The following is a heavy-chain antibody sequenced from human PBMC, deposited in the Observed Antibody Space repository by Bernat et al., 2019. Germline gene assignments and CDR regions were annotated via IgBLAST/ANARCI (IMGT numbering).Heavy chain of an antibody. CDR1: GYTFTSYA. CDR2: INAGNGNT. CDR3: ARVWQGNDARPQKGIAARPRKYYFDY. D-gene: IGHD6-6*01. V-gene: IGHV1-3*01. Sequence: QVQLVQSGAEVKKPGASVKVSCKASGYTFTSYAMHWVRQAPGQRLEWMGWINAGNGNTKYSQKFQGRVTITRDTSASTAYMELSSLRSEDTAVYYCARVWQGNDARPQKGIAARPRKYYFDYWGQGTLVTISS. J-gene: IGHJ4*02.